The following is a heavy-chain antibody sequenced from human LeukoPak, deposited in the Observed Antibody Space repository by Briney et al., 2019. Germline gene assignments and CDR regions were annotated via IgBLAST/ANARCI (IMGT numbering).Heavy chain of an antibody. CDR3: AREAPDYGDYVFDY. CDR1: GYTFTDYY. Sequence: GASVKVSCKTSGYTFTDYYIHWVRQAPGQGLEWMGWINPNSGETNYAQKFQGRVTMTRDTSISTAYMELSRLRSDDTAVYYCAREAPDYGDYVFDYWGQGTLVTVSS. J-gene: IGHJ4*02. D-gene: IGHD4-17*01. CDR2: INPNSGET. V-gene: IGHV1-2*02.